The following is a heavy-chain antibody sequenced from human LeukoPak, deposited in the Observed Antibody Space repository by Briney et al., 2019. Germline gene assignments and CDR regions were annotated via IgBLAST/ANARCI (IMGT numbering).Heavy chain of an antibody. CDR3: ASLRDNWYFDL. CDR1: GGSISSYY. V-gene: IGHV4-59*08. CDR2: IYYSGST. Sequence: PSETLSLTCTVSGGSISSYYWSWIRQPPGKGLEWIGYIYYSGSTNYNPSLKSRVTISVDTSKNQFSLKLSSVTAADTAVYYCASLRDNWYFDLWGRGTLVTVSS. D-gene: IGHD5-24*01. J-gene: IGHJ2*01.